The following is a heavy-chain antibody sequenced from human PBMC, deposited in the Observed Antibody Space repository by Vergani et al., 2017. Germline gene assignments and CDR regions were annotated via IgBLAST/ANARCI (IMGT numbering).Heavy chain of an antibody. V-gene: IGHV4-34*01. Sequence: QVQLQQWGAGLLKPSETLSLTCAVYGGSFSGYYWSWIRQPPGKGLEWIGEINHSGSTNYNPSLKSRVTISVDTSKNQFSLKLSSVTAADTAVYYCARVLSPPRIAVAEFDPWGQGTLVTVSS. CDR1: GGSFSGYY. CDR2: INHSGST. CDR3: ARVLSPPRIAVAEFDP. D-gene: IGHD6-19*01. J-gene: IGHJ5*02.